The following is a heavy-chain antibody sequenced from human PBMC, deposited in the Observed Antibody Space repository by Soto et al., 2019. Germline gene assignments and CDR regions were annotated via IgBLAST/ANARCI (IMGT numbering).Heavy chain of an antibody. CDR3: ARGWLRDPWIH. D-gene: IGHD5-12*01. CDR2: ISSSSTYI. CDR1: GFTFSTYN. Sequence: EVQLVESGGGLVKPGGSLKLSCAASGFTFSTYNMNWVRQAPGEGLEWVSSISSSSTYIYYADSVKGRLTIPRDNAKNSLHLQMNRLRAEDTAVYYCARGWLRDPWIHWGQGTLVTVSS. V-gene: IGHV3-21*01. J-gene: IGHJ4*02.